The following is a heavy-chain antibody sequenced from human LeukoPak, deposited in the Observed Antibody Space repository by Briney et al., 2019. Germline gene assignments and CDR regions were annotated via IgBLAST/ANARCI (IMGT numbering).Heavy chain of an antibody. J-gene: IGHJ4*02. CDR3: TKAERVATITNSGF. CDR2: ITACGCGT. D-gene: IGHD5-12*01. CDR1: GFTFSSFV. V-gene: IGHV3-23*01. Sequence: GGSLTLSCPASGFTFSSFVMSWLRQAPGKGLEWVSAITACGCGTYYAGSVNGRFIITRDNSKNTMSLQMNSLRAEDTAVYYCTKAERVATITNSGFWGQGTLVTVSS.